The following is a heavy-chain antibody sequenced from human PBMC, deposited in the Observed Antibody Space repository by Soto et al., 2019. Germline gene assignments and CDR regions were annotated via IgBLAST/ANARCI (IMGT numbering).Heavy chain of an antibody. V-gene: IGHV6-1*01. J-gene: IGHJ4*02. CDR2: TYDRSKWLN. CDR1: GYRVSSNSPA. Sequence: SQTLSLTCAISGYRVSSNSPAWNWIGLAPSRGLEWLGRTYDRSKWLNDHAVSVKSRITINPDTSKNQFSLQLNSVTPEDTAVYYCARPLRRHGVKYFDYWGQGTLVTVSS. CDR3: ARPLRRHGVKYFDY. D-gene: IGHD3-10*01.